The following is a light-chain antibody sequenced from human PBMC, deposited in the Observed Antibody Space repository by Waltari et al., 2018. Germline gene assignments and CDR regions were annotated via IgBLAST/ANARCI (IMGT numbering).Light chain of an antibody. CDR3: MQALQTPFT. V-gene: IGKV2-28*01. CDR2: LGS. CDR1: QSLLHSSGNNF. J-gene: IGKJ3*01. Sequence: DILMTQSPLSLPVTPGEPASISCRSTQSLLHSSGNNFLDWYLQKPGQSPQLLIYLGSNRASGVPDRFSGSGSGTDFTLKISRVEAEDVGVYYCMQALQTPFTFGPGTKVDIK.